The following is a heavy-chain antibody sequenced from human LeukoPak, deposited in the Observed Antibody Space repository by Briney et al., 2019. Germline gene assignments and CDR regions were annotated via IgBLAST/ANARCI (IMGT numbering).Heavy chain of an antibody. J-gene: IGHJ4*02. V-gene: IGHV4-34*01. CDR2: INHSGST. CDR1: GGSFSGYY. Sequence: SETLSLTCAVYGGSFSGYYWSWIRQPPGKGLEWIGEINHSGSTNYNPSLKSRVTISVDTSKNQFSLKLSSVTAADTAVYYCASLGGDCSSTSCYSTPVDYWGQGTLVTVSS. D-gene: IGHD2-2*02. CDR3: ASLGGDCSSTSCYSTPVDY.